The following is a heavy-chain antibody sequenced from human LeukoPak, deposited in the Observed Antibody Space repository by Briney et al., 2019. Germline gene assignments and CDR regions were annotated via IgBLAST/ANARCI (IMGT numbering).Heavy chain of an antibody. CDR2: ISYDGSNK. Sequence: GGSLRLSCAASGFTFSSYAMHWVRQAPGKGLEWVAVISYDGSNKYYADSVKGRFTISRDNSKNTLYLQMNSLRAEDTAVCYCARALWFGDHDPPGYWGQGTLVTVSS. CDR1: GFTFSSYA. D-gene: IGHD3-10*01. J-gene: IGHJ4*02. CDR3: ARALWFGDHDPPGY. V-gene: IGHV3-30*04.